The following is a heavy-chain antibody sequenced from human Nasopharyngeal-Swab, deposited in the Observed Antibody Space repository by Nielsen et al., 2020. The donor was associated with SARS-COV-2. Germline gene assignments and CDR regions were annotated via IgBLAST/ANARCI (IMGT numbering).Heavy chain of an antibody. J-gene: IGHJ4*02. V-gene: IGHV3-73*01. D-gene: IGHD2-21*02. Sequence: GGSFRLSCAAFGFTLSDSALPRVPQPPGKGRGWVARTQSKGTNYATAYAASVKGRFIIFRDDPTNTAYLQMNSLKTEDTAVYYCTRCGGGCYSGRDYWGQGTLVTVSS. CDR3: TRCGGGCYSGRDY. CDR1: GFTLSDSA. CDR2: TQSKGTNYAT.